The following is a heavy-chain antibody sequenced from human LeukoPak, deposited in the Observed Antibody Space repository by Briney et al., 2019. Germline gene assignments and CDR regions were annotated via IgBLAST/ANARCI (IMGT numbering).Heavy chain of an antibody. CDR2: IYSGGST. Sequence: GGSLRLSCAASGFTVSSNYMSWVRQAPGKGLEWVSVIYSGGSTYYADSVKGRFTISRDNSKNTLYLQMNSLRAEDTAVYYCARDLRFCGYGSGSYYCYYYGMDVWGQGTTVTVSS. D-gene: IGHD3-10*01. V-gene: IGHV3-66*01. CDR1: GFTVSSNY. CDR3: ARDLRFCGYGSGSYYCYYYGMDV. J-gene: IGHJ6*02.